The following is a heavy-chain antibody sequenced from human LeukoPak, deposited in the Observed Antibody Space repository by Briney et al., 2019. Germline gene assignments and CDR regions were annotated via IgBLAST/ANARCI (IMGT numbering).Heavy chain of an antibody. D-gene: IGHD6-19*01. CDR2: IYYSGST. CDR1: GGSISSGGYY. V-gene: IGHV4-31*03. Sequence: SETLSLTCTVSGGSISSGGYYWSWIRQHPGKGLEWIGYIYYSGSTYYNPSLKSRVTISVDTSKNQFSLKLSSVTAADTAVYYCARARKQPWAVAGRGGGYYFDYWGQGTLVTVSS. CDR3: ARARKQPWAVAGRGGGYYFDY. J-gene: IGHJ4*02.